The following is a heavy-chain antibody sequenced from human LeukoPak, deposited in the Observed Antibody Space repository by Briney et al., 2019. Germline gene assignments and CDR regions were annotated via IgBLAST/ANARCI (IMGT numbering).Heavy chain of an antibody. CDR2: IIPIFGTA. Sequence: SVKVSCKASGGTFTSYAISWVRQARGQGHEWMGGIIPIFGTANYAQTFHGRVTITADESTSTAYMELSSLRSEDTAVYYCARLPEPVWSGTQSDAFDIWGQGTMVTVSS. V-gene: IGHV1-69*13. CDR3: ARLPEPVWSGTQSDAFDI. D-gene: IGHD3-3*01. J-gene: IGHJ3*02. CDR1: GGTFTSYA.